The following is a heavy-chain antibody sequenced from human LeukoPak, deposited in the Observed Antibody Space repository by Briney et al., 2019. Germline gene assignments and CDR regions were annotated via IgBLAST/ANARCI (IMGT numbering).Heavy chain of an antibody. J-gene: IGHJ1*01. CDR3: ARSICSGDTCYGFFQP. Sequence: GGSLRLSCAASGFTFSGYSMDGVRQAPGKGLEWVSAISSSSSYIYYAASVKGRFTISRDNAHNSLYLQMNSLRAEDTAVYYCARSICSGDTCYGFFQPWGQGTLVTVSS. CDR2: ISSSSSYI. V-gene: IGHV3-21*01. D-gene: IGHD2-15*01. CDR1: GFTFSGYS.